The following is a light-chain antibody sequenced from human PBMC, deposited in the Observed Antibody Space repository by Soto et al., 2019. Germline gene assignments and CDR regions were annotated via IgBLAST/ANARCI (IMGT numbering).Light chain of an antibody. Sequence: QSALTQPASVSGSPGQSITISCTGTSSDIGGYNYVSWYQQHPGKAPQLIIYEVSNRPSGVSHRFSGSKSGNTASLTISGRQSEDEADYHCSSYSTTSVLFGGGTKLTVL. CDR1: SSDIGGYNY. J-gene: IGLJ2*01. CDR2: EVS. CDR3: SSYSTTSVL. V-gene: IGLV2-14*01.